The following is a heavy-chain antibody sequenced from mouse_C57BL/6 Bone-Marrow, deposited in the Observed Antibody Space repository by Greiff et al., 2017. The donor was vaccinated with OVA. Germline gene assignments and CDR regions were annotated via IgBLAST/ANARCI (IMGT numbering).Heavy chain of an antibody. D-gene: IGHD1-1*01. Sequence: QVQLQQSGAELARPGASVKMSCKASGYTFTSYTMHWVKQRPGQGLEWIGYINPSSGYTKYNQKFKDKATLTADKSSSTAYMQLSSLTSEDSADYYCARILRGDAMDYWGQGTSVTVSS. J-gene: IGHJ4*01. V-gene: IGHV1-4*01. CDR2: INPSSGYT. CDR3: ARILRGDAMDY. CDR1: GYTFTSYT.